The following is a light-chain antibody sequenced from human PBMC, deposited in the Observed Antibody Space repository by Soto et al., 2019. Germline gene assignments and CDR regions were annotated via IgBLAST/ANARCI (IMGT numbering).Light chain of an antibody. Sequence: TQCPVTLSLSPGERATLSCRAVQSVTSIYLAWYQQKPGQAPRLLIYGTSFRASGIPDRFSGSGSGTDFTLTITRLEPEDFAMYYCQRYDSLRTFGQGTKVDIK. CDR1: QSVTSIY. V-gene: IGKV3-20*01. CDR2: GTS. J-gene: IGKJ1*01. CDR3: QRYDSLRT.